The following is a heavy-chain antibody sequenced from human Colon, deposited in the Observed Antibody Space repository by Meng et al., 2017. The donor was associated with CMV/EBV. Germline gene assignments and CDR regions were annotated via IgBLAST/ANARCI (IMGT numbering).Heavy chain of an antibody. CDR2: TNEDGSDK. J-gene: IGHJ6*02. CDR1: GSSFSNSW. CDR3: VREVVPPRRLDV. V-gene: IGHV3-7*01. Sequence: GGSLRLSCAASGSSFSNSWMIWVRRAPGKGLEWVAKTNEDGSDKYYVDSVKGRFTISRDNAKNALHLHMNSLSAEDTAVYYCVREVVPPRRLDVWGQGTTVTVSS.